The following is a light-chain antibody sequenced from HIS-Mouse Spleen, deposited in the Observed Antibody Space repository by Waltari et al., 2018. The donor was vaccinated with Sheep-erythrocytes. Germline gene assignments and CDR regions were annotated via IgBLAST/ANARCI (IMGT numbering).Light chain of an antibody. CDR2: YDD. Sequence: QSVLTQPPSVSEAPRQRVTISCSGSSLNIGTHAGHWYQQPPGKAPKLLIYYDDLLPSGVSDRFSGSKSGTSASLAISGLQSEDEADYYCAAWDDSLNGWVFGGGTKLTVL. CDR3: AAWDDSLNGWV. CDR1: SLNIGTHA. J-gene: IGLJ3*02. V-gene: IGLV1-36*01.